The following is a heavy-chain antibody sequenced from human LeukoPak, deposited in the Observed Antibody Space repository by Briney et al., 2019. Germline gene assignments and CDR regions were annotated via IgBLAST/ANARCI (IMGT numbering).Heavy chain of an antibody. V-gene: IGHV1-18*01. CDR3: ARSSLAVAGSVFDY. CDR1: GYTFTSYG. CDR2: ISTYNGNT. D-gene: IGHD6-19*01. Sequence: GASVTVSCKASGYTFTSYGISWVRQVPGQGLEWMGWISTYNGNTHYAQKLQGRVTMTTDTSTSTAYMELRSLRSDDTAVYYCARSSLAVAGSVFDYWGQGTLVTVSS. J-gene: IGHJ4*02.